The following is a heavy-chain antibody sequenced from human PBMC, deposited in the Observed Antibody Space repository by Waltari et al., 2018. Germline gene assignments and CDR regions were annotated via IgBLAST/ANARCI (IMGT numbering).Heavy chain of an antibody. D-gene: IGHD2-15*01. J-gene: IGHJ6*02. CDR3: AREMSCSGGSCYYYYYGMDV. V-gene: IGHV3-30-3*01. CDR1: GFTFSSYA. Sequence: QVQLVESGGGVVQPGRSLRLSCAASGFTFSSYAMHWVRQAPGKGLEGVAVISYDGSNKYYADSVKGRFTISRDNSKNTLYLQMNSLRAEDTAVYYCAREMSCSGGSCYYYYYGMDVWGQGTTVTVSS. CDR2: ISYDGSNK.